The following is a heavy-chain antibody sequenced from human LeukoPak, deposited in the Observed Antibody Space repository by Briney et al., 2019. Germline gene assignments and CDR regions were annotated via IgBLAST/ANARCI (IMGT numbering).Heavy chain of an antibody. V-gene: IGHV3-66*01. CDR2: IYTGGTT. CDR3: AKDIVVVVAAKYFDY. CDR1: GFTVSSNC. J-gene: IGHJ4*02. D-gene: IGHD2-15*01. Sequence: GGSLRLSCAVSGFTVSSNCMSWVRQAPGKGLEWVSVIYTGGTTYYADSVKGRFTISRDNSKNTLYLQMNSLRAEDTAVYYCAKDIVVVVAAKYFDYWGQGTLVTVSS.